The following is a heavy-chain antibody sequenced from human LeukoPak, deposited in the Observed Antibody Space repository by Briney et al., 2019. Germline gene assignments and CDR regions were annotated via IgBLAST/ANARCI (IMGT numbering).Heavy chain of an antibody. V-gene: IGHV3-30*02. CDR3: AKRDGYNSGPFDY. J-gene: IGHJ4*02. Sequence: GGSLRLSCAASGFTFSSYGMHWVRQAPGKGLEWVAFIQSDGSDQYYTDSVKGRLSISRDNSKNTLYLQMNSLRTEDTAVYYCAKRDGYNSGPFDYWGQGTLVTVSS. CDR2: IQSDGSDQ. CDR1: GFTFSSYG. D-gene: IGHD5-24*01.